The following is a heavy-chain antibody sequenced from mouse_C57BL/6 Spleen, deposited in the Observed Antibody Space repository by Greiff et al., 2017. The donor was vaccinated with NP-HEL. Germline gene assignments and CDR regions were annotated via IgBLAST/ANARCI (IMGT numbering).Heavy chain of an antibody. D-gene: IGHD1-1*02. Sequence: EVNLVESGAELVKPGASVKLSCTASGFNIKDYYMHWVKQRTEQGLEWIGRIDPEDGETKYAPKFQGKATITADTSSNTAYLQLSSLTSEDTAVYYCARNYGRTRGYAMDYWGQGTSVTVSS. V-gene: IGHV14-2*01. J-gene: IGHJ4*01. CDR2: IDPEDGET. CDR1: GFNIKDYY. CDR3: ARNYGRTRGYAMDY.